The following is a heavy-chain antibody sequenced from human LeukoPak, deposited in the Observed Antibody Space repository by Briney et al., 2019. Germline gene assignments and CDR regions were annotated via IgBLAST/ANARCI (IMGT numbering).Heavy chain of an antibody. CDR3: ARDWGSSGYFDY. Sequence: SETLSLTCTVYGGSISSYYWSWIRQPPGKGLEWIGYIYYSGSTNYNPSLKSRVTISVDTSKNQFSLKLSSVTAADTAVYYFARDWGSSGYFDYWGQGTLVTVSS. CDR2: IYYSGST. V-gene: IGHV4-59*01. J-gene: IGHJ4*02. CDR1: GGSISSYY. D-gene: IGHD3-22*01.